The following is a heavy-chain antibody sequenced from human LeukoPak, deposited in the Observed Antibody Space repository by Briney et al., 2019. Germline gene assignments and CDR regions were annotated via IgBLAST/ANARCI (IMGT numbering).Heavy chain of an antibody. CDR3: ARPPALNY. Sequence: PGGSLRLSCTASGFTFSSFDMNWVRQAPGKGLEWVSYISSSGSIIHYADSVKGRFTISRDNAKNSLYLQMHSLRAEDTAVYYCARPPALNYWGQGTLVTVSS. D-gene: IGHD3-9*01. CDR1: GFTFSSFD. J-gene: IGHJ4*02. CDR2: ISSSGSII. V-gene: IGHV3-48*03.